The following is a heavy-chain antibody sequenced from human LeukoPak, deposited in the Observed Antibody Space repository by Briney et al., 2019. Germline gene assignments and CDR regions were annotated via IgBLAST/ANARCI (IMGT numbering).Heavy chain of an antibody. CDR2: IYYSGST. J-gene: IGHJ6*03. CDR3: AREDMDV. Sequence: SETLSPTCTVSGGSISSHYWSWIRQPPGKGLEWIGYIYYSGSTNYNPSLKSRVTISVDTSKNQFSLELSSVTAADTAVYYCAREDMDVWGKGTTVTVSS. CDR1: GGSISSHY. V-gene: IGHV4-59*11.